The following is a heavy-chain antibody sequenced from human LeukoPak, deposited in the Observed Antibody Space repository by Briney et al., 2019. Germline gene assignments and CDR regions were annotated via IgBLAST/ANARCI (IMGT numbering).Heavy chain of an antibody. D-gene: IGHD3-9*01. CDR2: ISSSSTYI. J-gene: IGHJ4*02. CDR3: ARERCLDILTPNCAS. CDR1: GYIFSSYP. V-gene: IGHV3-21*01. Sequence: GGSLTLSCAASGYIFSSYPMIWVRHAPGRGLVCVSCISSSSTYIYYADSVKGRFAISRDNDKNSLYLQMNSLRAEDTAVYYCARERCLDILTPNCASWGQGTLVTVSS.